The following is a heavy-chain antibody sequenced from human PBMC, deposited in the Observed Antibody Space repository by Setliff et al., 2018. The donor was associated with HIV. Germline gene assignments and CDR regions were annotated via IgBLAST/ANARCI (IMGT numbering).Heavy chain of an antibody. J-gene: IGHJ5*02. Sequence: NPSETLSLTCTVSGGSISSGAYYWSWIRQPAGKGLEWIGRFYTSGGTNYNPSLKSRVTLSVDTSKNQFSLKLNSVTAADTAVYYCARDALPAGYSSSWTPNWFDPWGQGTLVTVSS. CDR1: GGSISSGAYY. V-gene: IGHV4-61*02. CDR2: FYTSGGT. CDR3: ARDALPAGYSSSWTPNWFDP. D-gene: IGHD6-13*01.